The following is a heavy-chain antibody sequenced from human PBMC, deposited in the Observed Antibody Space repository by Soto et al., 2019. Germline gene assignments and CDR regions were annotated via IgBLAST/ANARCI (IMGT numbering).Heavy chain of an antibody. V-gene: IGHV2-5*02. Sequence: QITLKESGPTLVKPTQTLTLTCTFSGFSLSTSGVGVGWIRQPPGKALEWLALIYLDDDKRFSPSLKSRLTNTKDTSKHQVVLTMTNMDPVDTATYYCAHSTSDYDSSGMYYYYYGMDVWGQGTTVTVSS. CDR1: GFSLSTSGVG. J-gene: IGHJ6*02. D-gene: IGHD3-22*01. CDR3: AHSTSDYDSSGMYYYYYGMDV. CDR2: IYLDDDK.